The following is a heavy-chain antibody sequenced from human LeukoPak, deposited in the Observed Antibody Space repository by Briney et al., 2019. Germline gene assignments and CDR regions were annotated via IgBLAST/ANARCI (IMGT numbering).Heavy chain of an antibody. CDR2: IYTSGST. D-gene: IGHD3-10*01. CDR3: AASVAFGSGSHSSYYYYYMDV. J-gene: IGHJ6*03. Sequence: SETLSLTCTVSGGFISSYYWSWIRQPAGKGLEWIGRIYTSGSTNYNPSLKSRVTMSVDTSKNQFSLKLSSVTAADTAVYYCAASVAFGSGSHSSYYYYYMDVWGKGTTVTVSS. V-gene: IGHV4-4*07. CDR1: GGFISSYY.